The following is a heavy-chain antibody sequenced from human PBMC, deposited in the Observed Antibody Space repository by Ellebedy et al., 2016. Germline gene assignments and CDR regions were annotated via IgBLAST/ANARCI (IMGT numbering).Heavy chain of an antibody. D-gene: IGHD3-3*01. CDR3: ARGPPLRFLEA. CDR2: IYYSGST. J-gene: IGHJ5*02. CDR1: GGSISSSSYY. V-gene: IGHV4-61*01. Sequence: GSLRLXXTVSGGSISSSSYYWSWIRQPPGKGLEWIGYIYYSGSTNYNPSLKSRVTISVDTSKNQFSLKLSSVTAADTAVYYCARGPPLRFLEAWGQGTLVTVSS.